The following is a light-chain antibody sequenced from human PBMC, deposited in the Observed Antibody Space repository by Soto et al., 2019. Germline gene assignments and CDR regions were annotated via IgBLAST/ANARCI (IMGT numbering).Light chain of an antibody. CDR3: QQYGSSPRT. CDR2: GAS. J-gene: IGKJ2*01. V-gene: IGKV3-20*01. CDR1: QSVTSNY. Sequence: EIVLTQSPGTLSLSPGERATLSCRASQSVTSNYLAWYQHKPGQAPRLLIYGASSRATGIPDRFSGSGAGTDFALTISRLEPEDFAVYYCQQYGSSPRTFDQGTKLEIK.